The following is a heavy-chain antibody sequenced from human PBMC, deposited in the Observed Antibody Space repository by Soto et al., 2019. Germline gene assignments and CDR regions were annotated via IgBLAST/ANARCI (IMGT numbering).Heavy chain of an antibody. CDR2: IYHSGTT. J-gene: IGHJ5*01. CDR3: TKSGRRYVNGGYYGGDYDS. CDR1: GDSISSGYH. V-gene: IGHV4-38-2*01. D-gene: IGHD2-8*01. Sequence: SYTLALTSAVSGDSISSGYHWASSRQPPGKGLEWVASIYHSGTTNYNPSLKSLVTISVDTSKNQFSLKLTSVTAADTARYYCTKSGRRYVNGGYYGGDYDSWGRGTLVTVSS.